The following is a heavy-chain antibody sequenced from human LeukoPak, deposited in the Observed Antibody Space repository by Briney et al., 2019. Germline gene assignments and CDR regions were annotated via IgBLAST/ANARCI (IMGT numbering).Heavy chain of an antibody. CDR3: AGGDGLGMGNY. V-gene: IGHV1-2*06. CDR1: GYTFPGHH. D-gene: IGHD7-27*01. CDR2: INPNSGGT. J-gene: IGHJ4*02. Sequence: ASVKVSCKASGYTFPGHHIHWVRQAPGQGLEWMGRINPNSGGTKYAQKFQGRVTMTRDTSISSAYMELSRLRFDDTAVYFCAGGDGLGMGNYWGQGTLVTVSS.